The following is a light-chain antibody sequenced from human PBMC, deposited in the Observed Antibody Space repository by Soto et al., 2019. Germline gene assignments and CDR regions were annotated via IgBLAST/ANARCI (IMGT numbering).Light chain of an antibody. Sequence: EIVLTQSPGTLSLSPGERATLSCRASQSVSSSNLAWYQQKPGQAPRLLIYGASRRATGIPDRFSGSGSGKDLTLPISRLEPEDLAVYYCQPYGSSPPYTFGQGTKLEIK. V-gene: IGKV3-20*01. CDR2: GAS. J-gene: IGKJ2*01. CDR3: QPYGSSPPYT. CDR1: QSVSSSN.